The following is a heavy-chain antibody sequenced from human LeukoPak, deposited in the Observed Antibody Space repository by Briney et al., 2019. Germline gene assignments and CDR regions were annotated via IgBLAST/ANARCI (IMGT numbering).Heavy chain of an antibody. CDR3: ARERAVAGRLDY. V-gene: IGHV4-30-4*08. J-gene: IGHJ4*02. CDR2: IYYSGGT. CDR1: GGSISSGDYY. D-gene: IGHD6-19*01. Sequence: SETLSLTCTVSGGSISSGDYYWSWIRQPPGKGLEWIGYIYYSGGTYYNPSLKSRVTISVDTSKNQFSLKLSSVTAADTAVYYCARERAVAGRLDYWGQGTLVTVSS.